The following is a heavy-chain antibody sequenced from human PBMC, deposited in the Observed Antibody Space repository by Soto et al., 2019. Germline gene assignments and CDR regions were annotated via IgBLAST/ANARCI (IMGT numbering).Heavy chain of an antibody. CDR2: INPSGGST. J-gene: IGHJ6*02. D-gene: IGHD3-10*01. CDR1: GYTFTSYY. Sequence: ASVKVSCKASGYTFTSYYMHWVRQAPGQGLEWMGIINPSGGSTSYAQKFQGRVTMTEDTSTDTAYMELSSLRSEDTAVYYCATDYYGSGSYYYGMDVWGQGTTVTVSS. V-gene: IGHV1-46*01. CDR3: ATDYYGSGSYYYGMDV.